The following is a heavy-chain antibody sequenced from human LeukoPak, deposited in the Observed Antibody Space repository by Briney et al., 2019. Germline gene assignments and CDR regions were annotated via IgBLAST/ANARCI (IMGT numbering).Heavy chain of an antibody. CDR2: IRGSGGST. J-gene: IGHJ5*02. CDR1: GFTFSSYA. CDR3: AKGWFGELLSNWFDP. Sequence: QTGGSLRLSCAASGFTFSSYAMSWVRQAPGKGLEWVSSIRGSGGSTHYADSAQGRFTISRDNSKNTLYLQMNSLRAEDTAVYYCAKGWFGELLSNWFDPWGQGTLVTVPS. D-gene: IGHD3-10*01. V-gene: IGHV3-23*01.